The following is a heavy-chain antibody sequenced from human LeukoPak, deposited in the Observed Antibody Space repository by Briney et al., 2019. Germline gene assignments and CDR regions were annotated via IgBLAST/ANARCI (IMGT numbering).Heavy chain of an antibody. Sequence: GGSLRLSCAASGFTFSSNWMSWVREAPGKGLEWVANIRQDGSDKYYMDSVKGRFTISRDNAKNSLSLQMNSLRVEDTAVYYCARDRDCGDGGCYPHFDYWGQGVRVTVSS. CDR3: ARDRDCGDGGCYPHFDY. V-gene: IGHV3-7*01. CDR2: IRQDGSDK. D-gene: IGHD2-15*01. CDR1: GFTFSSNW. J-gene: IGHJ4*02.